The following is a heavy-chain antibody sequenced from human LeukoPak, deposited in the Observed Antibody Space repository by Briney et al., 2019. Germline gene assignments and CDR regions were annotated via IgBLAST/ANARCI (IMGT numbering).Heavy chain of an antibody. D-gene: IGHD4-17*01. CDR3: AMQVGIYGDYNNWFDP. CDR1: GASLNNYY. V-gene: IGHV4-59*08. J-gene: IGHJ5*02. Sequence: PSETLSLTCTVSGASLNNYYWNWVRQPPGKELEWIGNVDYSGNTRHNPSLKSRVTIPLDISKNHFSLRLSSVTAADTAVYYCAMQVGIYGDYNNWFDPWGQGARVTVSS. CDR2: VDYSGNT.